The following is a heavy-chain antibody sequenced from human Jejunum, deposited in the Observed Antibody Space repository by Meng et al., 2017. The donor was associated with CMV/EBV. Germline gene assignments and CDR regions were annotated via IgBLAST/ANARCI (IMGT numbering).Heavy chain of an antibody. D-gene: IGHD3-22*01. J-gene: IGHJ4*02. Sequence: SSGYYWGWIRPPPGKGLEWIGNIYYSGSTYYNPSLKSRVVISVDTSRNQFSLKLSSVTAADTAVYYCARAPYNYFDSSGDPPDYWGQGTLVTVSS. CDR2: IYYSGST. V-gene: IGHV4-39*07. CDR1: SSGYY. CDR3: ARAPYNYFDSSGDPPDY.